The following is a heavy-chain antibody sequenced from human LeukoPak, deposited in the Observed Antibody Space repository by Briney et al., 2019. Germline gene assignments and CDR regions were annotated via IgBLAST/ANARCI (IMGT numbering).Heavy chain of an antibody. D-gene: IGHD3-10*01. CDR1: GFTFSNYG. J-gene: IGHJ4*02. Sequence: GGSLRLSCAVSGFTFSNYGMNWVRQAPGKGLEWVASISSSSSFIFYTDSLEGRLSISRDNAKNSLYLQMNSLRVEDTAVYYCASLWFGESPSPFGFWGQGTLVTVSS. V-gene: IGHV3-21*01. CDR3: ASLWFGESPSPFGF. CDR2: ISSSSSFI.